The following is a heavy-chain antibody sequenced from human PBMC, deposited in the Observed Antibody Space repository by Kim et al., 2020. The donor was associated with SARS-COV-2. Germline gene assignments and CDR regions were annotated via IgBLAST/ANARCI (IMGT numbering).Heavy chain of an antibody. CDR3: ARDRQAYCGGDCRFDY. J-gene: IGHJ4*02. Sequence: KRQGRVTMTTDTSTSTAYMELRSLRSDDTAVYYCARDRQAYCGGDCRFDYWGQGTLVTVSS. D-gene: IGHD2-21*02. V-gene: IGHV1-18*01.